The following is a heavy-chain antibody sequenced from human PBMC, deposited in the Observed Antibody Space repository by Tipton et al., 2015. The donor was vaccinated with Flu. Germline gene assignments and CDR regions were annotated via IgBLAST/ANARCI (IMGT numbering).Heavy chain of an antibody. D-gene: IGHD3-10*01. CDR2: IYHSGGT. V-gene: IGHV4-38-2*02. J-gene: IGHJ4*02. CDR1: GYFISSGYY. CDR3: ATRSYGSGSVNY. Sequence: TLSLTCTVSGYFISSGYYWGWIRQPPGKGLESIGSIYHSGGTYYNPSLKSRVTISVDTSKNQFSLTLSTVTAADTAGYYCATRSYGSGSVNYWGQGTLVTVSS.